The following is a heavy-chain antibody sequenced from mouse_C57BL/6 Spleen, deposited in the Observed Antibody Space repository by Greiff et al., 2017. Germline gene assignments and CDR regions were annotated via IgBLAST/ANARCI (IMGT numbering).Heavy chain of an antibody. V-gene: IGHV1-19*01. CDR3: ARNYYGSSYDYFDY. CDR2: INPYNGGT. CDR1: GYTFTDYY. Sequence: EVQLVESGPVLVKPGASVKMSCKASGYTFTDYYMNWVKQSHGKSLEWIGVINPYNGGTSYNQKFKGKATLTVDKSSSTAYMELNSLTSEDSAVYYCARNYYGSSYDYFDYWGQGTTLTVSS. J-gene: IGHJ2*01. D-gene: IGHD1-1*01.